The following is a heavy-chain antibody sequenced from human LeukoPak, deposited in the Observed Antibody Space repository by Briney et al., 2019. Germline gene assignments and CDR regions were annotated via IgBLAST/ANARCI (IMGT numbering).Heavy chain of an antibody. CDR3: AELGITMIGGV. D-gene: IGHD3-10*02. J-gene: IGHJ6*04. CDR2: ISSSGSTI. Sequence: PGGSLRLSSAASGFTFSSYEMNWVRQAPGKGLEWVSYISSSGSTIYYADSVKGRFTISRDNTKNSLYLQMNSLRAEDTAVYYCAELGITMIGGVRGKGTTVTISS. V-gene: IGHV3-48*03. CDR1: GFTFSSYE.